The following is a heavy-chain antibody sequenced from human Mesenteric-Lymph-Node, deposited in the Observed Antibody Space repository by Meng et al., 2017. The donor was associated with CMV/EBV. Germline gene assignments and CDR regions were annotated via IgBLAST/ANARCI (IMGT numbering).Heavy chain of an antibody. Sequence: YGWSFRGYYWSWLRQPPGKGLEWIGEINHSGSTNYNPSLKSRVTISVDTSKNQFSLKLSSVTAADTAVYYCARAPRGSSWDNYFDYWGQGTLVTVSS. V-gene: IGHV4-34*01. CDR1: GWSFRGYY. J-gene: IGHJ4*02. CDR2: INHSGST. CDR3: ARAPRGSSWDNYFDY. D-gene: IGHD6-13*01.